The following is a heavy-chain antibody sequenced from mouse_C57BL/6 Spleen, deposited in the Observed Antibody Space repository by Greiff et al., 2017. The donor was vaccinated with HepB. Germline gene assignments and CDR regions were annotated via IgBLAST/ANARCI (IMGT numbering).Heavy chain of an antibody. V-gene: IGHV5-17*01. J-gene: IGHJ3*01. CDR1: GFTFSDYG. CDR3: ARSGLRPWFAY. Sequence: EVQRVESGGGLVKPGGSLKLSCAASGFTFSDYGMHWVRQAPEKGLEWVAYISSGSRTIYYADTVKGRFTISRDNAKNTLFLQMTSLRSEDTAMYYCARSGLRPWFAYWGQGTLVTVSA. CDR2: ISSGSRTI. D-gene: IGHD2-4*01.